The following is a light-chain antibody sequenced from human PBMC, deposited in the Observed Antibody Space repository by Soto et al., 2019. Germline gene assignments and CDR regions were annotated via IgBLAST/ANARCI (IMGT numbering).Light chain of an antibody. CDR1: QSISSY. J-gene: IGKJ5*01. CDR3: QQRYSTPQIT. CDR2: AAS. V-gene: IGKV1-39*01. Sequence: DIQMTQSPSSLSASVGDRVTITCRASQSISSYLNWYQQKPGKAPKLLIYAASSLQSGVPSRFSGSGSGTDFTLTISILQPEDFATYYCQQRYSTPQITFGQGTRLEIK.